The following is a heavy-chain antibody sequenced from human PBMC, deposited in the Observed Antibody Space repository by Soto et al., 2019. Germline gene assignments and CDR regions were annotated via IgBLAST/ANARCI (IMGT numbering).Heavy chain of an antibody. J-gene: IGHJ4*02. CDR3: AREGSYSSSSVDY. D-gene: IGHD6-6*01. CDR1: GFNFSDYY. CDR2: ISSSGSTI. Sequence: GGSLRLSCAASGFNFSDYYMSWIRQAPGKGLEWVSYISSSGSTIYYADSVKGRFTISRDNAKNSLYLQMNSLRAEDTAVYYCAREGSYSSSSVDYWGQGTLVTVSS. V-gene: IGHV3-11*01.